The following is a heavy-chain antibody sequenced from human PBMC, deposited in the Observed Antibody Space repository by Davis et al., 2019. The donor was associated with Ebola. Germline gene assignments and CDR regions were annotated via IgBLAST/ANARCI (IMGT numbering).Heavy chain of an antibody. J-gene: IGHJ3*02. CDR1: GFTFSSHW. CDR3: AKDLKRDRAFDI. V-gene: IGHV3-7*03. CDR2: IKQDVSEK. Sequence: GESLKISCAASGFTFSSHWMSWVRQAPGKGLEWVANIKQDVSEKHYVDSVKGRFTISRDNAKNSLYLQMNSLRAEDTAVYYCAKDLKRDRAFDIWGQGTMVTVSS. D-gene: IGHD1-14*01.